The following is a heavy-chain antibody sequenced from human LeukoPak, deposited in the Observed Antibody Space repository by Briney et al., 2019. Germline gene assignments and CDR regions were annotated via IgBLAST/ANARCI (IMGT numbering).Heavy chain of an antibody. CDR1: GYSISSGYY. CDR3: AREGTVTKEIDY. CDR2: IYHSGST. J-gene: IGHJ4*02. Sequence: PSETLSLTCTVSGYSISSGYYWGWIRQPPGKGLEWIGSIYHSGSTYYNPSLKSRVTISVDTSKNQFSLKLSSVTAADTAVYYCAREGTVTKEIDYWGQGALVTVSS. D-gene: IGHD4-17*01. V-gene: IGHV4-38-2*02.